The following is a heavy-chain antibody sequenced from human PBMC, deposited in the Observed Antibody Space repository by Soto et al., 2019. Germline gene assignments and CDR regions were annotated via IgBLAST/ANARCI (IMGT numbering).Heavy chain of an antibody. CDR2: ISSSSDNT. D-gene: IGHD2-21*02. CDR1: GFIFSDYS. V-gene: IGHV3-48*02. CDR3: ARLPKGSLVTA. Sequence: GGSLRLSCLASGFIFSDYSMNWVRQAPGKGLQWVSYISSSSDNTYYADSVKGRFTVSRDNAKNALFLQMNSLRDDDTATYYCARLPKGSLVTAWGQGTRVTVSS. J-gene: IGHJ4*02.